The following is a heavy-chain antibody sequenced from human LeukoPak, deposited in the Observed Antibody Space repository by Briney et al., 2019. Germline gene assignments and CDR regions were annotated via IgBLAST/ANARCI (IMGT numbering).Heavy chain of an antibody. CDR2: MSPNSGDT. V-gene: IGHV1-8*01. J-gene: IGHJ4*02. CDR3: ASNPPNTGDFYY. Sequence: GASVSVSCKTSGYTFTNLDINWLRQAPGQGLEWMGWMSPNSGDTGYAQKFQGRVSMTRDTSISTAYMELSSLRSEDTAVYYCASNPPNTGDFYYWGLGSLVTVPS. D-gene: IGHD1-1*01. CDR1: GYTFTNLD.